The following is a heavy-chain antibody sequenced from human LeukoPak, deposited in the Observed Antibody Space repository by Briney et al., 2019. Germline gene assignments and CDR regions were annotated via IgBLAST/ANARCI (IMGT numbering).Heavy chain of an antibody. Sequence: ASVKVSCKASGYTFTSYAMHWVRQAPGQRLGWMGWINVGNGNTKYSQNFQGRFTITRDTSASTAYMELSSLRSEDTAVYYCAREPSGYGSGSFDYWGQGTLVTVSS. CDR3: AREPSGYGSGSFDY. D-gene: IGHD3-10*01. J-gene: IGHJ4*02. CDR1: GYTFTSYA. CDR2: INVGNGNT. V-gene: IGHV1-3*01.